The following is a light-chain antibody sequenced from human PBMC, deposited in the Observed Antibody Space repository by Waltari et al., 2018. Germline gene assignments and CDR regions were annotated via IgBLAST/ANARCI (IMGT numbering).Light chain of an antibody. V-gene: IGKV3-15*01. CDR3: QQYYQWPLT. J-gene: IGKJ4*01. CDR2: GAS. Sequence: EIVMTQSPATLSVSPGERATRSCRASQSVSSKLAWYQQKHGQAPRLLIYGASTRATGFPARFSGSGSGTEFTLTISSLQSEDFAVYYCQQYYQWPLTFGGGTKVEIK. CDR1: QSVSSK.